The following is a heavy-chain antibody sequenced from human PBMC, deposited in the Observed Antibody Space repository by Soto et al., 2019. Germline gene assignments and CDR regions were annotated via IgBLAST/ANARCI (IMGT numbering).Heavy chain of an antibody. D-gene: IGHD3-22*01. CDR2: IYYTGST. Sequence: QVQLQESGPGLVKPSETLSLTCTVSGGSVSSGSYYWSWIRQPPGKGLEWIGYIYYTGSTNYNPSLQSRVTISVDTSKNQFSLKLSSVTAADTAVYYCARERYYYDSSGYSTFDYWGQGTLVTVSS. V-gene: IGHV4-61*01. J-gene: IGHJ4*02. CDR1: GGSVSSGSYY. CDR3: ARERYYYDSSGYSTFDY.